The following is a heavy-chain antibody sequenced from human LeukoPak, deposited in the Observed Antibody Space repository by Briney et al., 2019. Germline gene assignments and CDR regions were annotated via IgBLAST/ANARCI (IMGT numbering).Heavy chain of an antibody. CDR2: IYTSGST. D-gene: IGHD6-13*01. Sequence: SETLSLTCTVSGGSISSYYWSWIRQPPGKGLEWIGNIYTSGSTNYNPSLKSRVTISVDTSKNQFSLKLSSVTAADTAVYYCARQNPGSWYAYGFDYWGQGTLVTVSS. CDR3: ARQNPGSWYAYGFDY. J-gene: IGHJ4*02. CDR1: GGSISSYY. V-gene: IGHV4-4*09.